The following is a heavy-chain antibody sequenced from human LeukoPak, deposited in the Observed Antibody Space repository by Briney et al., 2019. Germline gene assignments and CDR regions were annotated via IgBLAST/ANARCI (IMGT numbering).Heavy chain of an antibody. J-gene: IGHJ4*02. D-gene: IGHD6-13*01. CDR2: TYYRSKWFN. Sequence: SQTLSLTCAISGDSVSSNSAAWNWIRQSPSRGLEWLGRTYYRSKWFNDYAESMKSRITINPDTSENQFSLQLHSVTPEDTAVYYCARGVWYSSSWYYFDYWGQGTLVTVSS. CDR3: ARGVWYSSSWYYFDY. V-gene: IGHV6-1*01. CDR1: GDSVSSNSAA.